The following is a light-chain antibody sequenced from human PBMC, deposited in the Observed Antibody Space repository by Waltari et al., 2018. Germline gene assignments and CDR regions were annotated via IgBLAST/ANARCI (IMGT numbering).Light chain of an antibody. V-gene: IGKV3-11*01. Sequence: EIVLTQSPATLSLSPGESATLSCWASQNIGRHLAWYQQRPGQAPSLVIYDASNRATGIPARFSGSGSGTDFTLTISSLEPEDFAVYYCQQRSTWPLTFGGGTKVDIK. CDR3: QQRSTWPLT. CDR2: DAS. CDR1: QNIGRH. J-gene: IGKJ4*01.